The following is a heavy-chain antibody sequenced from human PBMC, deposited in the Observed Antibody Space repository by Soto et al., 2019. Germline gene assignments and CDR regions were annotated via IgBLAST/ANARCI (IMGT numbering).Heavy chain of an antibody. J-gene: IGHJ4*02. Sequence: QITLNESGPTQVKPRQTLTLTCTFSGFSLTTSGGGVGWIRQSPGKAPGWRAFICWDDDKRYSPSLKSRLTIATDNSQNQTILTMTDLDPADTATYYCAHRVLRKVFRLVTTTAIYFDFWGQGTPVAVSS. CDR3: AHRVLRKVFRLVTTTAIYFDF. V-gene: IGHV2-5*02. CDR2: ICWDDDK. D-gene: IGHD3-3*01. CDR1: GFSLTTSGGG.